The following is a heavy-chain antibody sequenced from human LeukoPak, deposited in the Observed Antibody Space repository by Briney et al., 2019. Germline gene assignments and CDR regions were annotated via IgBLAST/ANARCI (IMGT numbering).Heavy chain of an antibody. J-gene: IGHJ4*02. D-gene: IGHD2-2*03. CDR1: GFTFSSYG. Sequence: PGGSLRLSCAASGFTFSSYGMHWVRQAPGKGLEWVAVIWYDGSNKYYADSVKGRFTISRDNSKNTLYLQMNSLRAEGTAVYYCARDGYCSSTSCYMEFDYWGQGTLVTVSS. CDR2: IWYDGSNK. V-gene: IGHV3-33*01. CDR3: ARDGYCSSTSCYMEFDY.